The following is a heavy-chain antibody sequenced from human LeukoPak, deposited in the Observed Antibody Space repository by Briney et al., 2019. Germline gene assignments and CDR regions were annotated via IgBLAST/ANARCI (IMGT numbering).Heavy chain of an antibody. CDR1: GFTFNKNW. V-gene: IGHV3-7*01. CDR3: ARDEEADWGSHFDY. D-gene: IGHD7-27*01. Sequence: PGGSLRLSCVASGFTFNKNWMSWVRQAPGKGLEWVANIRQDGNEKHYVDSVKGRFTISRDNAKNSVYLQMSSLRTEDTAIYYCARDEEADWGSHFDYWGQGTLVAVSS. CDR2: IRQDGNEK. J-gene: IGHJ4*02.